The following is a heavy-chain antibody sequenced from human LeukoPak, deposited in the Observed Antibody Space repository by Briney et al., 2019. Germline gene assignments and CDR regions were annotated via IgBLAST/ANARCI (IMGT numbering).Heavy chain of an antibody. CDR3: ARHQIVYYGMDV. J-gene: IGHJ6*02. V-gene: IGHV4-39*01. D-gene: IGHD2-21*01. Sequence: SETLSLTCTVSGASISSSSYYWGWIRQPPGKGLEWIGSSYYSGSTYYNPSLKSRFTISVDTSKNQFSLKLSSVTAADTAVYYCARHQIVYYGMDVWGQGTTVTVSS. CDR2: SYYSGST. CDR1: GASISSSSYY.